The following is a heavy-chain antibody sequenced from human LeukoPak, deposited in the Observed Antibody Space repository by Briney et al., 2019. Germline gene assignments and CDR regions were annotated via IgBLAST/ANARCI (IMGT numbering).Heavy chain of an antibody. D-gene: IGHD6-13*01. CDR3: ARGAADPDY. Sequence: GGSLRLSCAASGFTFTNYALHWVRQAPGKGLEWVAVISYDGTNKYYADSVKGRFTISRDNSKNTLSLQMNSLRAEDTALYYCARGAADPDYWGQGTLVTVSS. CDR2: ISYDGTNK. V-gene: IGHV3-30-3*01. CDR1: GFTFTNYA. J-gene: IGHJ4*02.